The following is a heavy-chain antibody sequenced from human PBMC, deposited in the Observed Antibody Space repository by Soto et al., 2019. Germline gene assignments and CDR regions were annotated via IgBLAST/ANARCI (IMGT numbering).Heavy chain of an antibody. CDR1: GFSFSSYA. V-gene: IGHV3-23*01. Sequence: EVKLLESGGGLVKPGGSLRLSCAASGFSFSSYAMTWVRQAPGKGLEWVSAISGNGGVTYADSVKGRFTISRDNSKNTVSLQMNSLRAEDTAVYCCAKYIAPLLRFLEWFPPSFDYWGQGSLVIVSS. J-gene: IGHJ4*02. CDR2: ISGNGGVT. CDR3: AKYIAPLLRFLEWFPPSFDY. D-gene: IGHD3-3*01.